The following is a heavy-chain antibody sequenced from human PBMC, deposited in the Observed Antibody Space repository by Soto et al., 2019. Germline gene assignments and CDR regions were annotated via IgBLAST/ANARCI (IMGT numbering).Heavy chain of an antibody. CDR1: GFTFSNYW. V-gene: IGHV3-74*01. D-gene: IGHD3-10*01. J-gene: IGHJ3*01. Sequence: EVQLVESGGGLVQAGESLRLSCEASGFTFSNYWMHWVSKVPGKGLVWVSRVKGDVSSMNYAGSVKGRFTISRDNAKNTVFLQMDRLGAEDSAVYYCSRGIPGHYGFDVWGQGTMVTVSS. CDR2: VKGDVSSM. CDR3: SRGIPGHYGFDV.